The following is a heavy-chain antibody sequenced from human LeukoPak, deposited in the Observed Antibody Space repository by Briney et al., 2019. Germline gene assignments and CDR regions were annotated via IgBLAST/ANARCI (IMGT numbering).Heavy chain of an antibody. CDR2: IIPIFGTA. CDR3: ARNGYCSGGSCNAPLYYYMDV. CDR1: GGTFSSYA. V-gene: IGHV1-69*05. D-gene: IGHD2-15*01. J-gene: IGHJ6*03. Sequence: SVKVSCKASGGTFSSYAISWVRQAPGQGLEWMGGIIPIFGTANYAQKFQGRVTITTDESTSTAYMELSSLRSEDTAVYYCARNGYCSGGSCNAPLYYYMDVWGKGTTVTVSS.